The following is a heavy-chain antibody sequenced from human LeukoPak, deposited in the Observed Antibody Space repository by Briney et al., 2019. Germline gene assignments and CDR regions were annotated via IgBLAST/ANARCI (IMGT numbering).Heavy chain of an antibody. J-gene: IGHJ4*02. CDR2: ISSSSSTI. CDR3: AKSRYYDILTGQTYYFDY. CDR1: GFTFSSYS. V-gene: IGHV3-48*01. Sequence: GGSLRLSCAASGFTFSSYSMNWVRQAPGRGLEWVSYISSSSSTIYYSDSVKGRFTISRDNAKNSLYLQMNSLRAEDTALYYCAKSRYYDILTGQTYYFDYWGQGTLVTVSS. D-gene: IGHD3-9*01.